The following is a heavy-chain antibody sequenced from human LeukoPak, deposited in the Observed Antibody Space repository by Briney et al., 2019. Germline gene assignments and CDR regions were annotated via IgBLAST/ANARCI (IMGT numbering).Heavy chain of an antibody. CDR2: ISAYNGNT. J-gene: IGHJ5*02. CDR3: ARGLIAVRPGWFDP. V-gene: IGHV1-18*01. CDR1: GYTFTTYG. D-gene: IGHD6-6*01. Sequence: ASVKVSCKASGYTFTTYGISWVRLAPGQGLEWMGWISAYNGNTNYAQQFQGRVTMTTDTSMSTAYMELRSLRSDDTAVYYYARGLIAVRPGWFDPWGQGSLVTVSS.